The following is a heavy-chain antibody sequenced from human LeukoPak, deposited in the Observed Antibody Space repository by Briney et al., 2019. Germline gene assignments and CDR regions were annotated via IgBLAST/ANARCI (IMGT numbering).Heavy chain of an antibody. CDR2: ISYDGSNK. V-gene: IGHV3-30*03. Sequence: GGSLRLSCAACGFTFRSYGMHWVRQAPGKGLEWVAVISYDGSNKYYADSVKGRFTISRDNSKNTLYLQMNSLRVEDTAVYYCARDLAYWGQGTLVTVSS. CDR1: GFTFRSYG. J-gene: IGHJ4*02. CDR3: ARDLAY.